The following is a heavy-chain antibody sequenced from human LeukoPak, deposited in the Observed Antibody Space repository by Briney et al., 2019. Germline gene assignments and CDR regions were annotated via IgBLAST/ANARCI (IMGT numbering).Heavy chain of an antibody. J-gene: IGHJ4*02. V-gene: IGHV4-59*12. Sequence: SETLSLTCSVSAGSIISYYWSWIRQSPGKGLEWIGHIYYSGGTNYNPSLKSRVTISVDIPKNQFSLKLSSVTAADTAVYYCASHTIFGVVSRDYWGQGTLVTVSS. CDR1: AGSIISYY. CDR3: ASHTIFGVVSRDY. D-gene: IGHD3-3*01. CDR2: IYYSGGT.